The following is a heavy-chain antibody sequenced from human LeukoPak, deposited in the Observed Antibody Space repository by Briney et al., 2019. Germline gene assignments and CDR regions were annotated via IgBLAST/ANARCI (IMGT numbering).Heavy chain of an antibody. CDR1: GFTFKNYW. Sequence: GSLRLSCAASGFTFKNYWMHWVRQAPGKGPVWVSRINDDGSSTSYADSVKGRFTISRDDAKNTLYLQMDSLRAEDTAVYYCVRGGASTWSWGQGTLVTVSS. J-gene: IGHJ5*02. D-gene: IGHD2-15*01. CDR2: INDDGSST. CDR3: VRGGASTWS. V-gene: IGHV3-74*01.